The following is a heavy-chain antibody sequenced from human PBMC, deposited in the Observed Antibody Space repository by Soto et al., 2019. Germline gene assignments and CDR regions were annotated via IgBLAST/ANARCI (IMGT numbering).Heavy chain of an antibody. J-gene: IGHJ6*02. CDR1: GFTFSSYW. V-gene: IGHV3-74*01. D-gene: IGHD6-6*01. Sequence: GGSLRLSCAASGFTFSSYWMHWVRQAPGKGPVWVSRINSDGSSTSYADSVKGRFTISRDNAKNTLYLQMNSLRAEDTAVYYCASRSSYSSSSRRYYYGMDVWGQGTTVTVSS. CDR2: INSDGSST. CDR3: ASRSSYSSSSRRYYYGMDV.